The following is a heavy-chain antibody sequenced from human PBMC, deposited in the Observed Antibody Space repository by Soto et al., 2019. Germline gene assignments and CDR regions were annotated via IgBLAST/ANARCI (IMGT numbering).Heavy chain of an antibody. J-gene: IGHJ4*01. CDR1: GYSISRGSY. D-gene: IGHD6-19*01. Sequence: ATLSLTRTGSGYSISRGSYWARCRRPPGKGPEWIASIYHGVTTFYNPSLKSRITISVDTTNNHFSLKLTSVTAADTAVYYCARVHVMVVAGSTFDYWGHGTLVTVSS. CDR2: IYHGVTT. CDR3: ARVHVMVVAGSTFDY. V-gene: IGHV4-38-2*02.